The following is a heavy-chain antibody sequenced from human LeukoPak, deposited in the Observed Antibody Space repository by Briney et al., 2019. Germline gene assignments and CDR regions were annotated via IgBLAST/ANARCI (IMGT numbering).Heavy chain of an antibody. CDR2: IKQDGSEK. CDR3: ARYYYDSFDY. V-gene: IGHV3-7*01. J-gene: IGHJ4*02. D-gene: IGHD3-22*01. CDR1: GFTLSNYW. Sequence: GGSLRLSCAASGFTLSNYWMSWVRQAPGKGLEWVANIKQDGSEKYYVDSVKGRFAISRDNAKNSLYLQMNSLRAEDTAVYYCARYYYDSFDYWGQGALVTVSS.